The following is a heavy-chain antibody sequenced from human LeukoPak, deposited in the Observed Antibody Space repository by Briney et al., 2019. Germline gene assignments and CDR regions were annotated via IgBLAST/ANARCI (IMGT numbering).Heavy chain of an antibody. J-gene: IGHJ5*02. CDR3: ARRRIAARRGNWFDP. CDR2: IYHSGST. Sequence: SETLSLTCAVSGGSISSSNWWSWVRQPPGKGLEWIGGIYHSGSTNYNPSLKSRVTISVDTSKNQFSLKLSSVTAADTAVYYCARRRIAARRGNWFDPWGQGTLVTVSS. CDR1: GGSISSSNW. D-gene: IGHD6-6*01. V-gene: IGHV4-4*02.